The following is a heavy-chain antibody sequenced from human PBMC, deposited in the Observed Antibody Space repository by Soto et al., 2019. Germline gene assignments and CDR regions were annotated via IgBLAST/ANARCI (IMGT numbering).Heavy chain of an antibody. J-gene: IGHJ5*02. D-gene: IGHD4-17*01. V-gene: IGHV1-8*01. CDR2: MNPNSGNT. Sequence: QVQLVQSGAEVKKPGASVRVSCKASGYTFTKFDINWVRQATGQGLEWMGWMNPNSGNTGYAQKFQGRVTMTRNTSIMTAYMELSTLRSEDTAVYYCVRGDYGDYAPWFDTWGQGPLVTVSS. CDR1: GYTFTKFD. CDR3: VRGDYGDYAPWFDT.